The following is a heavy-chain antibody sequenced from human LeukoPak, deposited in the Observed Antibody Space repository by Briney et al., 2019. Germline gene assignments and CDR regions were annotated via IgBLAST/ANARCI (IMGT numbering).Heavy chain of an antibody. CDR2: ISWNGGGA. D-gene: IGHD1-26*01. CDR3: AKHLRATNTYSFFGLDV. J-gene: IGHJ6*02. Sequence: PGGSLRLSCAATGFSFKDYGMHWVRQPPGKGLEWVASISWNGGGADYADSVKGRFTISRDNAKNSLYLQLSSLRPEDTALYYCAKHLRATNTYSFFGLDVGGQGTTVTVS. CDR1: GFSFKDYG. V-gene: IGHV3-9*01.